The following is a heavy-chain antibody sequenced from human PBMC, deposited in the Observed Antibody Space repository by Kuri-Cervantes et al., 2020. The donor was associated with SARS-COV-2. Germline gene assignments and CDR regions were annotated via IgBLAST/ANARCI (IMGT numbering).Heavy chain of an antibody. CDR1: GFSLSTSGIC. CDR2: IDWDDDK. J-gene: IGHJ4*02. D-gene: IGHD5-24*01. V-gene: IGHV2-70*11. Sequence: SGPTLVKPTQTLTLTCTFSGFSLSTSGICVSWIRQPPGKALEWLARIDWDDDKYYSTSLKTRLTISKDTSKNQVVLTMTNMDPVDTATYYCARIRYGDGYNNPRIFDYWGQGTLVTVSS. CDR3: ARIRYGDGYNNPRIFDY.